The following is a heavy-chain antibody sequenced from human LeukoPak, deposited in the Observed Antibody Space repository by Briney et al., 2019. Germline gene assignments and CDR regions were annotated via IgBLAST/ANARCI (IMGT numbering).Heavy chain of an antibody. J-gene: IGHJ3*02. CDR3: AREGVAATPDAFDI. Sequence: PGGSLRLSCAASGFTFSSYSMNWVRQAPGKGLEWVSYISSSSSTIYYADSVKGRFTISRDNAKNSLYLQMNSLRAEDTAVYYCAREGVAATPDAFDIWGQGTMVTVSS. V-gene: IGHV3-48*04. CDR1: GFTFSSYS. D-gene: IGHD2-15*01. CDR2: ISSSSSTI.